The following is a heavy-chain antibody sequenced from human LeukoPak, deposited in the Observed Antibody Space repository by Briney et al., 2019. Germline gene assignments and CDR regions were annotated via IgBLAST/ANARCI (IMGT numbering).Heavy chain of an antibody. CDR1: GGSFNGYY. CDR3: ATRPDGPGWFDP. D-gene: IGHD2-8*01. Sequence: PSETLSLTCVVYGGSFNGYYWSWIRQPPGKGLEWIGEINHSESTNDDPSLKITVTGSVDTSKNQLSLKRTSVTAADTAVYYCATRPDGPGWFDPWGQGTLVTVSS. CDR2: INHSEST. V-gene: IGHV4-34*01. J-gene: IGHJ5*02.